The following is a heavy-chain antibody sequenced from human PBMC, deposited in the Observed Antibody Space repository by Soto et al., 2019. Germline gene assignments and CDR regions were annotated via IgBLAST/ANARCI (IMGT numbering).Heavy chain of an antibody. CDR2: IIPILGIA. J-gene: IGHJ6*02. Sequence: VAPVKLSCKASGCTFSIYTISWVRQAPGQGLEWMGRIIPILGIANYAQKFQGRVTITADKSTSTAYMELSSLRSEDTDVYYCERHTAPSDVWGQGTTVTVSS. V-gene: IGHV1-69*02. D-gene: IGHD4-17*01. CDR1: GCTFSIYT. CDR3: ERHTAPSDV.